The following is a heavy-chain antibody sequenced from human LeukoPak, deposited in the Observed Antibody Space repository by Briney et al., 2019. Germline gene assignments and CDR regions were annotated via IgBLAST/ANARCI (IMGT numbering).Heavy chain of an antibody. J-gene: IGHJ6*03. V-gene: IGHV4-4*07. CDR1: GGSISSYY. D-gene: IGHD4-11*01. CDR2: IYTSGST. CDR3: ARAPRWDYSNYAYYYYMDV. Sequence: SETLSLTCTVSGGSISSYYWSWIRQPAGKGLEWIGRIYTSGSTNYNPSLKSRVTMSVDTSKNQFSLKLSSVTAADTAVYYCARAPRWDYSNYAYYYYMDVWGKGTTVTVSS.